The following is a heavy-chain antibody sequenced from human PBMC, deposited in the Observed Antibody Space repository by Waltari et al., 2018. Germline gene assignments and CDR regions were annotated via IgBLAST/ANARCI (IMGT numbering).Heavy chain of an antibody. CDR3: AREAAAANNWFDP. Sequence: QVQLQESGPGLVKPSQTLSLTCTVSGGSISSGGYYWSWIRQHPGKGLEWIGYIYYSGRTYYNPSLKSRFTISVDTSKNQFSLKLSSVPAADTAVYYCAREAAAANNWFDPWGQGTLVTVSS. CDR2: IYYSGRT. J-gene: IGHJ5*02. D-gene: IGHD6-13*01. CDR1: GGSISSGGYY. V-gene: IGHV4-31*03.